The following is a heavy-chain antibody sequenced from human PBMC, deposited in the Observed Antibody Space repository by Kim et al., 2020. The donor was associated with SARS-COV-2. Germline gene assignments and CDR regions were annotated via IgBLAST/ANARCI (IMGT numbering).Heavy chain of an antibody. CDR3: ARDRAAAAGWYFDL. J-gene: IGHJ2*01. D-gene: IGHD6-13*01. V-gene: IGHV3-21*01. Sequence: ADSVKGRFTISRDNAKNSLYLQMNSLRAEDTAVYYCARDRAAAAGWYFDLWGRGTLVTVSS.